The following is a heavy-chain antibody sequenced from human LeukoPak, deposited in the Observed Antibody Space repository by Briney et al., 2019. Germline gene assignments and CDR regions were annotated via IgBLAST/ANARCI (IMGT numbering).Heavy chain of an antibody. CDR3: ARAYDYVWGSYRTAEYFQH. Sequence: SETLSLTCAVSGGSFSGYYWSWIRQPPGKGLEWIGEINHSGSTNYNPSLKSRVNISVETSKNQFSLKLSSVTAADTAVYYCARAYDYVWGSYRTAEYFQHWGQGTLVTVSS. J-gene: IGHJ1*01. CDR1: GGSFSGYY. D-gene: IGHD3-16*02. CDR2: INHSGST. V-gene: IGHV4-34*01.